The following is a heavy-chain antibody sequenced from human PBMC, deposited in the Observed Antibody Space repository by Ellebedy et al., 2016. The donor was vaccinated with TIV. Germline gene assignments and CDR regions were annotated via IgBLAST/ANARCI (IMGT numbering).Heavy chain of an antibody. V-gene: IGHV3-30*15. CDR1: GFTFRSHA. D-gene: IGHD1-26*01. Sequence: LSLTCAASGFTFRSHAMHWVRQAPGRGLEWVAVISFDASNKYYADSVKGRFTISRDNSKSTLYLQMSSLRADDTALYFCAREGLVGATHFDCWGQGTLVTVSS. CDR2: ISFDASNK. J-gene: IGHJ4*02. CDR3: AREGLVGATHFDC.